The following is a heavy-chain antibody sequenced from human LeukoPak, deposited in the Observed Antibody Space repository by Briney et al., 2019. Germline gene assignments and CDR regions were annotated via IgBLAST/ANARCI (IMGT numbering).Heavy chain of an antibody. V-gene: IGHV3-23*01. CDR3: AKDLESSGYANWFDP. D-gene: IGHD3-22*01. CDR1: GFTFSSYA. J-gene: IGHJ5*02. Sequence: PGGSLRLSCAASGFTFSSYAMSWVRQAPGKGLEWVSAISGSGGSTYYADSVKGRFTISRDNSKNTLYLQMNSLRAEDTAVYYCAKDLESSGYANWFDPWGQGTLVTVSS. CDR2: ISGSGGST.